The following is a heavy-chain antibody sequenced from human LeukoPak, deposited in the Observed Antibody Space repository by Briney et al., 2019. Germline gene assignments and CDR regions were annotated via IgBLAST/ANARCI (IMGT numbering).Heavy chain of an antibody. Sequence: ASVKVSCKASGYTFTSYDINWVRQATGQGLEWMGWMNPNSGNTGYAQKFQGRVTMTRNTSISTAYMELSSLRSEDTAVYYCARDSSSGWSRRLDYWGQGTLVFVSS. CDR1: GYTFTSYD. J-gene: IGHJ4*02. CDR3: ARDSSSGWSRRLDY. V-gene: IGHV1-8*01. CDR2: MNPNSGNT. D-gene: IGHD6-19*01.